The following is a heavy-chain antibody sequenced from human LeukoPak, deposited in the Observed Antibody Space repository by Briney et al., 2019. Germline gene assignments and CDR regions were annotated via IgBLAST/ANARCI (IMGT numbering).Heavy chain of an antibody. D-gene: IGHD3-16*02. Sequence: GGSLRLSCAASGFNFASNWMHWVRQAPGKGLEWVAVISYDGSNKYYADSVKGRFTISRDNSKNTLYLQMNSLRAEDTAVYYCARAVFNTYYDYVWGSYRDYYDSSGYPDYWGQGTLVTVSS. V-gene: IGHV3-30-3*01. CDR3: ARAVFNTYYDYVWGSYRDYYDSSGYPDY. J-gene: IGHJ4*02. CDR1: GFNFASNW. CDR2: ISYDGSNK.